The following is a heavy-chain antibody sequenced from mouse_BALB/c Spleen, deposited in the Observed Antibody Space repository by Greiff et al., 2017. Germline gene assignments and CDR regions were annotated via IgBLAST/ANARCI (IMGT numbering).Heavy chain of an antibody. D-gene: IGHD2-1*01. V-gene: IGHV1-5*01. CDR1: GYTFTSYW. J-gene: IGHJ4*01. CDR2: IDPGNSDT. Sequence: EVQLQQSGPELVKPGASVKMSCKASGYTFTSYWMHWVKQRPGQGLEWIGAIDPGNSDTSYNQKFKGKARLTAVTSTSTAYMELSSLTNEDSAVYDCTRTYGKSYAMDYWGQGTSVTVSS. CDR3: TRTYGKSYAMDY.